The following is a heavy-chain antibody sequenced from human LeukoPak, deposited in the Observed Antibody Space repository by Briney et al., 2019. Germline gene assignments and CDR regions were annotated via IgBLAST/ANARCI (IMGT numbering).Heavy chain of an antibody. J-gene: IGHJ4*02. CDR3: ARSSAKNYDFWSGGWGYYFDY. CDR1: GGSFSGYY. Sequence: SETLSLTCAVYGGSFSGYYWSWIRQPPGKGLEWIGEINHSGSTNYNPSLKSRVTISVDTSKNQFSLKLSSVTAADTAVYYCARSSAKNYDFWSGGWGYYFDYWGQGTLVTVSS. D-gene: IGHD3-3*01. CDR2: INHSGST. V-gene: IGHV4-34*01.